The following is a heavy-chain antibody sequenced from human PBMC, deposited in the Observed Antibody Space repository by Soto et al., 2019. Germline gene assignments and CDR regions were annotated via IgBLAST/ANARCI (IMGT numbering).Heavy chain of an antibody. CDR1: GATMWSGEYD. Sequence: SETLDLACTACGATMWSGEYDGIWIRQPPGKGLEWIGYIHYSGSTYYNPSLKSRVTISVDTSKNQFSLKLSSVTAADTAVYYWARDQASRVAPWGQGTLVTVSS. CDR3: ARDQASRVAP. CDR2: IHYSGST. V-gene: IGHV4-30-4*01. J-gene: IGHJ5*02.